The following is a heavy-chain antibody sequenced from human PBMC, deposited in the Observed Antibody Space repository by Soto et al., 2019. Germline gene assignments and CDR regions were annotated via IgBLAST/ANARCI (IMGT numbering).Heavy chain of an antibody. D-gene: IGHD2-15*01. CDR2: IFYGGTT. CDR1: GDSMNSGGYC. J-gene: IGHJ4*02. V-gene: IGHV4-31*03. Sequence: QVQLQESGPGLVKPSQTLSLTCTVSGDSMNSGGYCWSWIRQHPGEGLEWIGCIFYGGTTSYNPSLKSRVIISVDTSKNQFSLKLNSVTAAATAVYYCSRGILVWGQGTLISVSS. CDR3: SRGILV.